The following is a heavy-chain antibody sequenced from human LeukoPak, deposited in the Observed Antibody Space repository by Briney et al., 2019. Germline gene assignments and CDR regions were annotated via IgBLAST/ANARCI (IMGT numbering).Heavy chain of an antibody. D-gene: IGHD5-18*01. Sequence: GGSLRLSCAASGFIFSGHVMHWVRQAPGKGLEWVSLISYDGSNKDYADSVKGRFTISRDNSKNTLYLQMNSLTAEDTAVYYCARCRGYSYGYADCWGQGTLVTVSS. CDR2: ISYDGSNK. J-gene: IGHJ4*02. V-gene: IGHV3-30-3*01. CDR3: ARCRGYSYGYADC. CDR1: GFIFSGHV.